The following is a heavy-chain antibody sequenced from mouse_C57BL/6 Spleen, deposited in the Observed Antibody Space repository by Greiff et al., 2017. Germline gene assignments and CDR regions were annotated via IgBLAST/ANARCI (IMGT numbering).Heavy chain of an antibody. CDR2: INYDGSST. CDR3: ARGGGYCSSYEGFAY. Sequence: EVKLMESEGGLVQPGSSMKLSCTASGFTFSDYYMAWVRQVPEKGLEWVANINYDGSSTYYLDSLKSRFIISRDNAKNILYLQMSSLKSEDTATYYCARGGGYCSSYEGFAYWGQGTLVTVSA. J-gene: IGHJ3*01. D-gene: IGHD1-1*01. V-gene: IGHV5-16*01. CDR1: GFTFSDYY.